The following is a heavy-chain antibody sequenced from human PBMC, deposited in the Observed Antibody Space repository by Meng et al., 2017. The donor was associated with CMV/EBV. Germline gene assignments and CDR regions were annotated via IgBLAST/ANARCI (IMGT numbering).Heavy chain of an antibody. D-gene: IGHD2-2*01. J-gene: IGHJ3*02. Sequence: SETLSLTCTVSGGSISSSNYYWGWIRQPPGKGLEWIGRMYYSGNTYYNLSLKSRVTISVDTSKNQFSLKLTSVTAADTAVYYCASELNPLLLVPAAPDAFDIWGQGTMVTVSS. CDR2: MYYSGNT. CDR1: GGSISSSNYY. CDR3: ASELNPLLLVPAAPDAFDI. V-gene: IGHV4-39*07.